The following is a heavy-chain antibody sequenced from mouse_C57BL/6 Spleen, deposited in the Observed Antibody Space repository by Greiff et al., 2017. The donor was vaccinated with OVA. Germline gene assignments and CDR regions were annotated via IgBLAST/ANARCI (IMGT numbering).Heavy chain of an antibody. CDR1: RYTFTSYG. J-gene: IGHJ4*01. CDR3: ARETTVYAMDY. CDR2: IYPRSGNT. Sequence: QVQLQQSGAELARPGASVKLSCKASRYTFTSYGLSWVKQRTGQGLEWIGEIYPRSGNTYYNEKFKGKATLTADKSSSTAYMELRSLTSEDSAVYFCARETTVYAMDYWGQGTSVTVSS. V-gene: IGHV1-81*01. D-gene: IGHD1-1*01.